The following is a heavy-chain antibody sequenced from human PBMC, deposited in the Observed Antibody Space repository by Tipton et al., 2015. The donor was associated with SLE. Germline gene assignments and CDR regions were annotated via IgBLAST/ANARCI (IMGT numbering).Heavy chain of an antibody. D-gene: IGHD5-12*01. CDR3: ASSLIVADAGDAFDI. Sequence: TLSLTCTVSGGSVSSGRYYWSCIRQPPGKGLEWIGYIYYSRSTNYNPSLKSRVTISVDTSKNQFSLKLSSVTAADTAVYYCASSLIVADAGDAFDIWGQGKMVTVSS. CDR1: GGSVSSGRYY. CDR2: IYYSRST. V-gene: IGHV4-61*01. J-gene: IGHJ3*02.